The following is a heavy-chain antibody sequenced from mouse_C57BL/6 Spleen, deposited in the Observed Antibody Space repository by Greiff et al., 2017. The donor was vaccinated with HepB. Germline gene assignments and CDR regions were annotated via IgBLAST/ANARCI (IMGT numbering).Heavy chain of an antibody. CDR3: ARNYFDD. Sequence: EVQRVESGGGLVQPGGSLSLSCAASGFTFTDYYMSWVRQPPGKALEWLGFIRNKANGYTTEYSAAVKGRFTSSRDNSQSILYLQMNALRAEDSATYYCARNYFDDWGQGTTLTVAS. J-gene: IGHJ2*01. CDR1: GFTFTDYY. V-gene: IGHV7-3*01. CDR2: IRNKANGYTT.